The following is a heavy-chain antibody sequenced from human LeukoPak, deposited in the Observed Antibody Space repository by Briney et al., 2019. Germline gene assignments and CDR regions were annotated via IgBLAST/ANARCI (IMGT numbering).Heavy chain of an antibody. V-gene: IGHV4-59*08. J-gene: IGHJ4*02. CDR3: ARRGYSYGLSPFDY. CDR2: IYYSGST. D-gene: IGHD5-18*01. CDR1: GGSISSYY. Sequence: SETLSLTCTVSGGSISSYYWSWIRQPPGKGLEWIGYIYYSGSTNYNPSLKSRVTISVDTSKNQFSLKLSSVTAADTAVYYCARRGYSYGLSPFDYWGQGTLVTVSS.